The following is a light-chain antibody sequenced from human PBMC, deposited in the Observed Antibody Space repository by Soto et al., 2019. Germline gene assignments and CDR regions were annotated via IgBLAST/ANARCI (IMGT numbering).Light chain of an antibody. J-gene: IGLJ2*01. CDR3: SSYTRSTTLL. CDR2: EVT. V-gene: IGLV2-14*01. CDR1: RTDIGGYNY. Sequence: QSALTQPASVSGSLGQSITISCTGTRTDIGGYNYVSWYQQYPGKAPKLVICEVTSRPSGISDRFSGSKSGNTASLTISGLQAEDEADYYCSSYTRSTTLLFGGGTKVTVL.